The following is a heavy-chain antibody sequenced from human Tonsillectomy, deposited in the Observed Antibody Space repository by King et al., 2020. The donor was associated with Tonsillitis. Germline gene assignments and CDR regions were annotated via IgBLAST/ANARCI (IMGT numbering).Heavy chain of an antibody. V-gene: IGHV1-2*02. Sequence: VQLEESGAEVKKPGASVKVSCKASGYTFTGYYMHWVRQAPGQGLEWMGWINPNSGGTNYAQKFQGRVTMTRDTSISTAYMELSRLRSDDTAVYYCARVPTWGWYSAFDIWGQGTMVTVSS. CDR1: GYTFTGYY. CDR2: INPNSGGT. CDR3: ARVPTWGWYSAFDI. J-gene: IGHJ3*02. D-gene: IGHD1-26*01.